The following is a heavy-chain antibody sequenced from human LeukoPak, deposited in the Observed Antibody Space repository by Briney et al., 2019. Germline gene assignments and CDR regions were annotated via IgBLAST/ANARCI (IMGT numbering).Heavy chain of an antibody. Sequence: PGGSLRLSCAASGFTSDTYWMSWVRQAPGKGLEWVANIKQDGSEKDYVDSVKGRFTISRDNAKNSLYLQMNSLRAENTGVYYCARGDTQSKYRQFDSWGQGSLVIVSS. CDR2: IKQDGSEK. D-gene: IGHD3-16*02. CDR3: ARGDTQSKYRQFDS. V-gene: IGHV3-7*04. CDR1: GFTSDTYW. J-gene: IGHJ4*02.